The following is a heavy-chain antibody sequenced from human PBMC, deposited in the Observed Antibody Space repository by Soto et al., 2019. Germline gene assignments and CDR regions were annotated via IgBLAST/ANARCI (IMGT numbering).Heavy chain of an antibody. CDR2: IKTSAGGGAT. V-gene: IGHV3-15*07. CDR3: TTGSEEGM. CDR1: GFSFNEAW. Sequence: EVQLVESAGGLVKPGGSLRLSCVASGFSFNEAWMNWVRQAPGEGLEWVGRIKTSAGGGATDYAAPVQGRFTISRDDSQNALYLHMNSRRTEDTAIYYCTTGSEEGMWGEWTTVPVSS. J-gene: IGHJ6*04.